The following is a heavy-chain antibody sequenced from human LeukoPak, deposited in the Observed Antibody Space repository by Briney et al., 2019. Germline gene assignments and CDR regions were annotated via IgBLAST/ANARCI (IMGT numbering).Heavy chain of an antibody. D-gene: IGHD3-22*01. CDR2: IRYDGSNK. J-gene: IGHJ4*02. CDR3: AKTWAYYYDSSGYRPIVY. CDR1: GFTFSSYG. V-gene: IGHV3-30*02. Sequence: GGSLRLPCAASGFTFSSYGIHWVRQAPGKGLEWVAFIRYDGSNKYYADSVKGRFTISRDNSKNTLYLQMNSLRAEDTAVYYCAKTWAYYYDSSGYRPIVYWGQGTLVTVSS.